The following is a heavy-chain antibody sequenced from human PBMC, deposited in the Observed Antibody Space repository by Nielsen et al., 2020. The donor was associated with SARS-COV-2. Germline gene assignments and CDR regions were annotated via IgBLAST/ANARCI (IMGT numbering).Heavy chain of an antibody. J-gene: IGHJ4*02. CDR2: ISYDGSNK. CDR1: GFTFSSYA. Sequence: GGSLRLSCAASGFTFSSYAMHWVRQAPGKGLEWVAVISYDGSNKYYADSVKGRFTISRDNSKNTLYLQMNSLRAEDTAVYYCAKATRITMVRGVIIPNFDYWGQGTLVTVSS. V-gene: IGHV3-30-3*01. CDR3: AKATRITMVRGVIIPNFDY. D-gene: IGHD3-10*01.